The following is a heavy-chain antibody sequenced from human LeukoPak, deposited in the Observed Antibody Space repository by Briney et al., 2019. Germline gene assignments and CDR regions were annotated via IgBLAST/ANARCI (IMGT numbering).Heavy chain of an antibody. D-gene: IGHD5-12*01. CDR1: GYSFTTYW. Sequence: GESLRISCEGSGYSFTTYWISWVRQMPGKGLEWVGRIDPSDSYALYNPTFQGHVTISADKSINTAYLQWSSLKASDIAMYYCARLQTGPVATDYWGQGTLVTVSS. J-gene: IGHJ4*02. CDR2: IDPSDSYA. CDR3: ARLQTGPVATDY. V-gene: IGHV5-10-1*01.